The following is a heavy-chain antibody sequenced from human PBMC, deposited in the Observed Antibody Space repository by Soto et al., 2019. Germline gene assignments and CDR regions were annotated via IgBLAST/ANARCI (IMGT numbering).Heavy chain of an antibody. V-gene: IGHV4-61*01. CDR3: ARDTLAAAGTMYY. CDR2: IYYSGST. J-gene: IGHJ4*02. Sequence: QVQLQESGPGLVKPSETLSLTCTVSGGSVSSGSYYWSWIRQPPGKGLEWLGYIYYSGSTNYNPSLKSRVTISVDTSKNQFSLKLSSVTAADTAVYYCARDTLAAAGTMYYWGQGTLVTVSS. CDR1: GGSVSSGSYY. D-gene: IGHD6-13*01.